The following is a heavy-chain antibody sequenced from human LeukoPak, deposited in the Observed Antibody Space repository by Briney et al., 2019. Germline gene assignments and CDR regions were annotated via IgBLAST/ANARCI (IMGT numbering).Heavy chain of an antibody. J-gene: IGHJ4*02. D-gene: IGHD3-10*01. V-gene: IGHV3-21*04. CDR1: GFTFSSYS. CDR2: ISSSSSYI. Sequence: GGSLRLSCAAPGFTFSSYSMNWVRQAPGKGLEWVSSISSSSSYIYYADSVKGRFTISRDNSKNTLYLQMNSLRAEDTAVYYCAKEEVLFGPFDYWGQGTLVTVSS. CDR3: AKEEVLFGPFDY.